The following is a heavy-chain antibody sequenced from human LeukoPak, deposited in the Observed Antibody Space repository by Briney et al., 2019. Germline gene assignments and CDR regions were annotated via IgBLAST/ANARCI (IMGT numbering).Heavy chain of an antibody. J-gene: IGHJ3*02. V-gene: IGHV3-21*01. CDR2: ISSSSSFI. CDR3: ARDVLIAADGVIRLDAFDI. Sequence: GGSLRLSCAASGFTFSTYDMNWVRQTPGKGLEWVSSISSSSSFIYYADSVKGRFTISRDNAKNSLYLQMNSLRAEDTAVYYCARDVLIAADGVIRLDAFDIWGQGTVVTVSS. CDR1: GFTFSTYD. D-gene: IGHD6-13*01.